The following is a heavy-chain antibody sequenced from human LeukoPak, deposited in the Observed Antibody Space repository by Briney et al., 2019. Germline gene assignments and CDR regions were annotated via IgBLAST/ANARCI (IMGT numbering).Heavy chain of an antibody. J-gene: IGHJ5*02. Sequence: ASVKVSCKASGGTFSSYAISWVRQAPGQGLEWMGGIKPIFGTANYAQKFQGRVTITADESTSAAYMELSSLRYEDTAVYYCAREQIGQLINWFDPWGQGTPVTVSS. V-gene: IGHV1-69*13. CDR2: IKPIFGTA. CDR1: GGTFSSYA. D-gene: IGHD2/OR15-2a*01. CDR3: AREQIGQLINWFDP.